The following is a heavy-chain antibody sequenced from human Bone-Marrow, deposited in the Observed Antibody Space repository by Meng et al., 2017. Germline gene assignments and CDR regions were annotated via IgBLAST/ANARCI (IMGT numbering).Heavy chain of an antibody. J-gene: IGHJ4*02. CDR2: IYYSGGT. CDR1: GGSISSSSYY. CDR3: GRDQGRELINH. D-gene: IGHD1-7*01. V-gene: IGHV4-39*07. Sequence: QLQLQESGPGLVKPSETLSLTCTVSGGSISSSSYYWGWIRQPPGKGLEWIGSIYYSGGTYYNPSLKSRVDISVDKSKNQFYLSLFSVTAADTAVYYCGRDQGRELINHWGQGTLVTVSS.